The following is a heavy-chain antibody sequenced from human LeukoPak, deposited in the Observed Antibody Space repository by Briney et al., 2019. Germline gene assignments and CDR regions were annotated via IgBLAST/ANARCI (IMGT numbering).Heavy chain of an antibody. D-gene: IGHD6-13*01. Sequence: GGSLRLSCAASGFTFSSYSMNWVRQAPGKGLEWVSTISAGGLTTYYTDSVKGRFTISRDNSKSTFNLQMNSLRAEDTAIYYCAKGLAAGPQYGLDVWGQGTTVTVSS. CDR2: ISAGGLTT. V-gene: IGHV3-23*01. CDR1: GFTFSSYS. CDR3: AKGLAAGPQYGLDV. J-gene: IGHJ6*02.